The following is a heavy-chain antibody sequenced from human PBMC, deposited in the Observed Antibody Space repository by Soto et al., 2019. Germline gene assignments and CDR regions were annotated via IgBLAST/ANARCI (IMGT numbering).Heavy chain of an antibody. V-gene: IGHV3-73*01. CDR3: TGTDYSNYVAPFDY. CDR2: IRSKANSYAT. CDR1: GFTFSGSA. J-gene: IGHJ4*02. Sequence: GGSLRLSCAASGFTFSGSAMHWVRQASGKGLEWVGRIRSKANSYATAYAASVKGRFTISRDDSKNTAYLQMNSLKTEDTAVYYCTGTDYSNYVAPFDYWGQGTLVTVSS. D-gene: IGHD4-4*01.